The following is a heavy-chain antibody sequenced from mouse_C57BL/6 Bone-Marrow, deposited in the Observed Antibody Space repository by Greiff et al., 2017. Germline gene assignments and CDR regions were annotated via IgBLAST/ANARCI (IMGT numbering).Heavy chain of an antibody. J-gene: IGHJ3*01. Sequence: VQLQQSGPELVKPGASVKISCKASGYAFSSSWMNWVKQRPGKGLEWIGRIYPGDGATNYNGKFKGKATLTGDNSSSTAYMQLSSLTSEDSAVYFCAREGYYYGSSPWFAYWGQGTLVTVSA. CDR3: AREGYYYGSSPWFAY. D-gene: IGHD1-1*01. V-gene: IGHV1-82*01. CDR1: GYAFSSSW. CDR2: IYPGDGAT.